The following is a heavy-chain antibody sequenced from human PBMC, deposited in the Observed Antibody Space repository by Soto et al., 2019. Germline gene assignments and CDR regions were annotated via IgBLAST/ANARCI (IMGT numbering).Heavy chain of an antibody. Sequence: SETLSLTCTVSGGSISSSSFYWGWIRQPPGKGLEWIGTIYYSGNTYNNPSLKSRVTVSVDTSKNQFSLKLSSVTAADTAVYYCARHPSDFWFDPWGQGTLVTVSS. CDR2: IYYSGNT. CDR3: ARHPSDFWFDP. J-gene: IGHJ5*02. D-gene: IGHD2-21*02. V-gene: IGHV4-39*01. CDR1: GGSISSSSFY.